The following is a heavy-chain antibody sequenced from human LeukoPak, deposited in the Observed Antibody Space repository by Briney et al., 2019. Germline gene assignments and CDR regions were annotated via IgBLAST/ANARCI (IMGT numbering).Heavy chain of an antibody. V-gene: IGHV3-73*01. D-gene: IGHD1-26*01. CDR1: GFSFSGSG. CDR2: IRSKANNYAT. Sequence: GGSLRLSCAASGFSFSGSGMNWVRQASGKGLEWVGRIRSKANNYATVYAESVKGRFTISRNDSKNTAYLQMNSLKTEDTAVYYCTRHPIVGANHFDYWGQGTLVTVSS. J-gene: IGHJ4*02. CDR3: TRHPIVGANHFDY.